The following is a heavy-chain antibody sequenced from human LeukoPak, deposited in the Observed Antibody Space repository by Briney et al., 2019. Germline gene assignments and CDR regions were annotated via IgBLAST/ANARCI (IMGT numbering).Heavy chain of an antibody. J-gene: IGHJ4*02. CDR2: ISGSGGST. Sequence: PGGSLRLSCAASGFTFSSYAMHWVRQAPGKGLEWVSAISGSGGSTYYADSVKGRFTISRDNSKNTLYLQMNSLRAEDTAVYYCAKDGGHDSSGYYLLEPFDYWGQGTLVTVSS. V-gene: IGHV3-23*01. D-gene: IGHD3-22*01. CDR1: GFTFSSYA. CDR3: AKDGGHDSSGYYLLEPFDY.